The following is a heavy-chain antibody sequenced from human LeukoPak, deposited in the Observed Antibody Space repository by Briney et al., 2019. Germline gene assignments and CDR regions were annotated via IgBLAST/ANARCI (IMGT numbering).Heavy chain of an antibody. CDR2: ISSSSSYI. Sequence: GGSLRLSCAASGFTFSSYSMNWVRQAPGKGLEWVSSISSSSSYIYYADSVKGRFTISRDNAKNSLYLQMDSLRAEDTAVYYCARPKYSSSWQIFDYWGQGTLVTASS. J-gene: IGHJ4*02. CDR3: ARPKYSSSWQIFDY. D-gene: IGHD6-13*01. V-gene: IGHV3-21*04. CDR1: GFTFSSYS.